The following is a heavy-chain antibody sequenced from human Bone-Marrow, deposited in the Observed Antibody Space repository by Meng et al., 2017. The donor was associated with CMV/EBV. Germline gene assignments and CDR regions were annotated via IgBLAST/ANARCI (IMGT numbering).Heavy chain of an antibody. D-gene: IGHD2-8*01. CDR2: IKQDGSEK. J-gene: IGHJ4*02. CDR1: GFTFSSYW. V-gene: IGHV3-7*03. CDR3: ARGTTATHGYYFDY. Sequence: GGSLRLSCAASGFTFSSYWMSWVRQAPGKGLEWVANIKQDGSEKYYVDSVKGRFTISRDNAKNSLYLQMNSLRAEDTAVYYCARGTTATHGYYFDYWGQGTLVTFSS.